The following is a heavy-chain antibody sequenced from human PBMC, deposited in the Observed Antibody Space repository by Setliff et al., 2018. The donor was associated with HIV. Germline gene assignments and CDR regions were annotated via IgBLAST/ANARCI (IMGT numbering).Heavy chain of an antibody. Sequence: SETLSLTCTVSGGSISSSTYYWTWIRQSPEKGLEWIGEIVDSGTTNYSPSLKSRVTISLDTSKKQFSLRLNSVTAADTGVYFCARAPSCADSWCYMYYYYYYGMDVWGLGTTVTVSS. CDR3: ARAPSCADSWCYMYYYYYYGMDV. CDR2: IVDSGTT. D-gene: IGHD2-8*01. J-gene: IGHJ6*02. CDR1: GGSISSSTYY. V-gene: IGHV4-61*05.